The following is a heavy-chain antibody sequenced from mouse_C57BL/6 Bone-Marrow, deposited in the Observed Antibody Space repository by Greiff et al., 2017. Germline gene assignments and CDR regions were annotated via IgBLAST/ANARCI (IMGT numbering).Heavy chain of an antibody. CDR3: AKDLFQFDV. D-gene: IGHD6-1*01. J-gene: IGHJ1*03. V-gene: IGHV1-69*01. CDR2: IDPSDSYT. CDR1: GYTFTSYW. Sequence: QVQLQQPGAELVMPGASVKLSCKASGYTFTSYWMHWVKQRPGQGLEWIGEIDPSDSYTNYNQKFKGKSTLTVDKSSSTAYMQLSSLTSEDSAVYYCAKDLFQFDVWGTGTTVTVSS.